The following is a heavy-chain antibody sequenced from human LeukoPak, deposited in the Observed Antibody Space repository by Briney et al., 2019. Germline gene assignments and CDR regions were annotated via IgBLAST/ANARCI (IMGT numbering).Heavy chain of an antibody. CDR1: GFTFSTSW. CDR2: IKKDGSET. V-gene: IGHV3-7*03. J-gene: IGHJ4*02. CDR3: ARGRYSGTTYYFDY. D-gene: IGHD5-12*01. Sequence: GGSLRLSCAASGFTFSTSWMSWVRQVPGKGLEWVANIKKDGSETYYVDSVKGRFTISRDNAKNSLYLQMNSVRAEDTAMYYCARGRYSGTTYYFDYWGQGTLVTVSS.